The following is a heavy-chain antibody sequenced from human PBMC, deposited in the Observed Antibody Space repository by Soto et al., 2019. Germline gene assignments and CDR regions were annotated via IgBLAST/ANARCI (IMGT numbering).Heavy chain of an antibody. D-gene: IGHD4-17*01. V-gene: IGHV3-53*04. CDR1: GFDVSSNY. CDR3: AGRAYG. CDR2: IYSGGTT. J-gene: IGHJ3*01. Sequence: EVQLVESGGGLVQPGGSPRLSCAASGFDVSSNYMSWVRQAPGQGLEWVSLIYSGGTTYYADSVKGRFTISRHSSKNKLYLQMNSRRVEDTAVYYCAGRAYGWGQGTMVTVSA.